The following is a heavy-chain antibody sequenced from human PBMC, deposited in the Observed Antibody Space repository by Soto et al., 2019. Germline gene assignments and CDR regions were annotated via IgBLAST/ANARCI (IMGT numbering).Heavy chain of an antibody. Sequence: SETPSLTCTVSGDSISSNNNYWSWIRQPPGEGLEWIGFISYSGTTSYSPSLESRVAISLDTSKNQFSLSLSSVTAADTAVYYCARGRGYSYGLDPWGQGTLVTVSS. V-gene: IGHV4-30-4*01. CDR3: ARGRGYSYGLDP. J-gene: IGHJ5*02. D-gene: IGHD5-18*01. CDR2: ISYSGTT. CDR1: GDSISSNNNY.